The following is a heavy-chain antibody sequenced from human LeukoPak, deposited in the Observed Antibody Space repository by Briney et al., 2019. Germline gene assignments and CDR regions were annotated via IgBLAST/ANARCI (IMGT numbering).Heavy chain of an antibody. CDR3: ARDGNYGGDI. CDR2: IYSSGNT. D-gene: IGHD3-16*01. Sequence: PSETLSLTCAVSGASISSSNYYWGWVRQSPGKGLEWIGNIYSSGNTYYNASLKSRVTMYIDTSKNQFSLKLSSVTAADTAVYYCARDGNYGGDIWGQGTMVTVSS. CDR1: GASISSSNYY. J-gene: IGHJ3*02. V-gene: IGHV4-39*07.